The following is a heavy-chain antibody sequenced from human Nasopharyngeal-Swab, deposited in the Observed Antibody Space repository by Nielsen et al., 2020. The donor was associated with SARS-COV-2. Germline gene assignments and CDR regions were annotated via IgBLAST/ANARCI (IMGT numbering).Heavy chain of an antibody. CDR2: LSGTGEST. D-gene: IGHD6-13*01. J-gene: IGHJ6*03. Sequence: WIRQPPGKGQEWVSTLSGTGESTYYADSVTGRFAISRDNSNNTLYLQMHGLRAEDTAIYFCAKAWAAAGLSFYYYMDVWGKGTTVTVSS. V-gene: IGHV3-23*01. CDR3: AKAWAAAGLSFYYYMDV.